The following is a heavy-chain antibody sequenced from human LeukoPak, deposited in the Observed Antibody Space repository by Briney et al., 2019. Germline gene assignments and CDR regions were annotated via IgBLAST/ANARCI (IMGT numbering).Heavy chain of an antibody. CDR2: IKQDGSEK. V-gene: IGHV3-7*01. D-gene: IGHD5-18*01. CDR1: GFTFDDYG. Sequence: GGSLRLSCAASGFTFDDYGMSWVRQAPGKGLEWVANIKQDGSEKYYVDSVKGRFTISRDNAKNSLYLQMNSLRAEDTAVYYCARDLGDTAMVSPFDYWGQGTLVTVSS. CDR3: ARDLGDTAMVSPFDY. J-gene: IGHJ4*02.